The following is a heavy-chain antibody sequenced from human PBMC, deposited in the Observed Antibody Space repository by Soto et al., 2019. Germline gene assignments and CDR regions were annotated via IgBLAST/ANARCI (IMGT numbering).Heavy chain of an antibody. D-gene: IGHD5-12*01. Sequence: EVQLVESGGGLIQPGGSLRLSCAASGFTISNNYMSWVRQAPGKGLEWVSAIYSGGSTHYADSVKGRFTISRDNSKNTRYLQMNSLRAEDMAVYYGARERDAYNFRYDPTWGQGTLVTVSS. CDR1: GFTISNNY. V-gene: IGHV3-53*01. J-gene: IGHJ4*02. CDR3: ARERDAYNFRYDPT. CDR2: IYSGGST.